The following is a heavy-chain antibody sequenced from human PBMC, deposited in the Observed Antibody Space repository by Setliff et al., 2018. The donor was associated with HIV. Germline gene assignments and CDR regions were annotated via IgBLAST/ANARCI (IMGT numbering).Heavy chain of an antibody. CDR1: GYIFSTSG. CDR3: ARDAPGNTEAAPDY. J-gene: IGHJ4*02. Sequence: ASVKVSCKASGYIFSTSGISWVRQAPGQGLEWMGWINIKNGNTNYEQKLQGRVTMTKDTSTSTAYMELRSLRSHHTAVYYCARDAPGNTEAAPDYWGQGTLVTVSS. D-gene: IGHD6-6*01. V-gene: IGHV1-18*01. CDR2: INIKNGNT.